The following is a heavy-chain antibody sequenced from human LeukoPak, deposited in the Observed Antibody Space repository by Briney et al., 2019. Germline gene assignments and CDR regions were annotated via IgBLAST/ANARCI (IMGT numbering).Heavy chain of an antibody. J-gene: IGHJ4*02. CDR2: IYYSGST. D-gene: IGHD5-12*01. Sequence: SETLSLTCTVSGGSISSSSYYWGWIRQPPGKGLEWIGSIYYSGSTYYNPSLKSRVTISVDTSKNQFSLKLSSVTAADTAVYYCARYRGASGYHFDYWGQGTLVTVSS. V-gene: IGHV4-39*07. CDR3: ARYRGASGYHFDY. CDR1: GGSISSSSYY.